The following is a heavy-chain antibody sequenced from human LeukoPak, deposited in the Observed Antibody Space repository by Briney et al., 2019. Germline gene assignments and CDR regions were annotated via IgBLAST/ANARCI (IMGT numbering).Heavy chain of an antibody. CDR1: GFTFSSYA. CDR2: ITGSGGNT. Sequence: GGSLRLSCAASGFTFSSYAMSWVRQAPGKGLEWVSAITGSGGNTYYADSVKGRFTISRDNSKNTLYLQMNSLRAEDTAVHYCAKDRSGYSSGDFDYWGQGTLVTVSS. V-gene: IGHV3-23*01. J-gene: IGHJ4*02. D-gene: IGHD6-19*01. CDR3: AKDRSGYSSGDFDY.